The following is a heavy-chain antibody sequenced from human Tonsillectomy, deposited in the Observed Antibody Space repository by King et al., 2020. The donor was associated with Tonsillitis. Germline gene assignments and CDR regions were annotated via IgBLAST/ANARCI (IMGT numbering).Heavy chain of an antibody. J-gene: IGHJ4*02. D-gene: IGHD2-2*01. Sequence: QLVQSGAEVKKPGASVKVSCKASGYTFTGYYMHWVRQAPGQGLEWMGWINPNSGGTNYAQKFQGRVTMTRDTSISTAFMELGRLRSDDTAVYYCARDLLGYCSSTSCRHFYYFDYWGQGTLVTVSS. CDR2: INPNSGGT. V-gene: IGHV1-2*02. CDR3: ARDLLGYCSSTSCRHFYYFDY. CDR1: GYTFTGYY.